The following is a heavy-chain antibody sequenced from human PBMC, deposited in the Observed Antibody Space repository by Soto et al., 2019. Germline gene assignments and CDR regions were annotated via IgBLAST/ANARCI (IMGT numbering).Heavy chain of an antibody. CDR2: IIPILGIA. Sequence: SVKVSCKASGGTFSSYTISWVRQAPGQGLEWMGRIIPILGIANYARKFQGRVTITADKSTSTAYMELSSLRSEDTAVYYCARDRRDVVVVAATPLDPWGQGTLVTVSS. D-gene: IGHD2-15*01. CDR3: ARDRRDVVVVAATPLDP. V-gene: IGHV1-69*04. CDR1: GGTFSSYT. J-gene: IGHJ5*02.